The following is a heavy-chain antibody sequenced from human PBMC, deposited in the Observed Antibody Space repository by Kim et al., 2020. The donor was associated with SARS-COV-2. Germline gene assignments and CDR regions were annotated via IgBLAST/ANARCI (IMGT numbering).Heavy chain of an antibody. CDR1: GFTFRNYD. CDR3: ARGAPDYNWFDP. CDR2: IDTAGRT. J-gene: IGHJ5*02. V-gene: IGHV3-13*01. Sequence: GGSLRLSCAASGFTFRNYDMHWVRQATGNGLEWVSGIDTAGRTYYPGSMKGRFTISRENAKNSLYLQMDSLRTGDTAVYYCARGAPDYNWFDPRGQGNLVTVSS. D-gene: IGHD1-20*01.